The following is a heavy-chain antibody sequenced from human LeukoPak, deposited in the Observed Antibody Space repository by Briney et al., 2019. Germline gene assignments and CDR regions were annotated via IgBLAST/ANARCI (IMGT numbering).Heavy chain of an antibody. J-gene: IGHJ4*02. Sequence: PSETLSLTCTVSGGSISSGGYYWSWLRQHPGKGLEWIGYIYYSGSTYYNPSLKSRVAISVYTSKNQFSLKLSSVTAADTAVYYCARGRRSSRDYWGQGTLVTVSS. CDR1: GGSISSGGYY. D-gene: IGHD6-6*01. CDR3: ARGRRSSRDY. V-gene: IGHV4-31*03. CDR2: IYYSGST.